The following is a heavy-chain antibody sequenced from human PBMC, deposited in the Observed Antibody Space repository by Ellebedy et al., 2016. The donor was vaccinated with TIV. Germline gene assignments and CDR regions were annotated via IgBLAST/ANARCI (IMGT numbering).Heavy chain of an antibody. CDR1: GFTFSSYA. Sequence: GESLKTSXAASGFTFSSYAMSWVRQAPGKGLEWVSAISGSGGSTYYADSVKGRFTISRDNSKNTLYLQMNSLRAEDTAVYYCAKDRVVVPAANDYWGQGTLVTVSS. CDR2: ISGSGGST. CDR3: AKDRVVVPAANDY. D-gene: IGHD2-2*01. V-gene: IGHV3-23*01. J-gene: IGHJ4*02.